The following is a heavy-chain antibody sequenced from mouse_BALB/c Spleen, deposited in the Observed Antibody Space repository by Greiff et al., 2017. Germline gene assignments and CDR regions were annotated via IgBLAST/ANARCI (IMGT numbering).Heavy chain of an antibody. CDR3: TRAGYDGGCYFDY. J-gene: IGHJ2*01. Sequence: EVKLMESGGGLVKPGGSLKFSCAASGFTFSSYTMSWVRQTPEKRLEWVATISSGGSYTYYPDSVKGRFTISRDNAKNTLYLQMSSLKSEDTAMYYCTRAGYDGGCYFDYWGQGTTLTVSS. CDR1: GFTFSSYT. V-gene: IGHV5-6-4*01. D-gene: IGHD2-2*01. CDR2: ISSGGSYT.